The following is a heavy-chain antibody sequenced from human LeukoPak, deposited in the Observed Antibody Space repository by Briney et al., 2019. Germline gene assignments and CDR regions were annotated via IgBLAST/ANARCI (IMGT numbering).Heavy chain of an antibody. V-gene: IGHV3-66*01. D-gene: IGHD3-16*02. J-gene: IGHJ5*02. CDR3: ARGIEVAGKLSWFDR. Sequence: GGSLRLSCAASGFTVSSNYMSWVRQAPGKGLEWVSVIYSGNKIYYTDSLKGRVTISRDNSKNTLYLQMNSLRAEDTAVYYCARGIEVAGKLSWFDRWGQGTLVIVSA. CDR2: IYSGNKI. CDR1: GFTVSSNY.